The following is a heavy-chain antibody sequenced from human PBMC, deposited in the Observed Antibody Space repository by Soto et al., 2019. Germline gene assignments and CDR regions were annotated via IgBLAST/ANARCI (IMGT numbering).Heavy chain of an antibody. CDR2: VYWDEDK. V-gene: IGHV2-5*02. CDR3: VEGQPAPIPGR. D-gene: IGHD2-2*01. J-gene: IGHJ1*01. CDR1: GFSFTPSGAG. Sequence: CGRTTVSPPRKLPLTSTFSGFSFTPSGAGVSSIRQHPGTAPEWLALVYWDEDKRYSPCLKSRRTSTKDTSKNQVVLTMTNMDPVDTATYYCVEGQPAPIPGRWGQGTLVTGSS.